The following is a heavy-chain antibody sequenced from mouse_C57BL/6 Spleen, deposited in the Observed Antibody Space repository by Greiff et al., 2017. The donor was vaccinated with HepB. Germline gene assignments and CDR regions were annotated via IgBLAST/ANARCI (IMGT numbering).Heavy chain of an antibody. J-gene: IGHJ2*01. CDR1: GYAFSSSW. CDR2: IYPGDGDT. Sequence: VQLQQSGPELVKPGASVKISCKASGYAFSSSWMNWVKQRPGKGLEWIGRIYPGDGDTNYNGKFKGKATLTADKSSSTAYMQLSSLTSEDSAVYFRARATQGLDYYGSSYGFDYWGQGTTLTVSS. D-gene: IGHD1-1*01. V-gene: IGHV1-82*01. CDR3: ARATQGLDYYGSSYGFDY.